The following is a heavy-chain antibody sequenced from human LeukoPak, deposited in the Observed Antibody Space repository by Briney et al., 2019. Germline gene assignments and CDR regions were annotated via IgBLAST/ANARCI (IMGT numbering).Heavy chain of an antibody. CDR3: ARSSYSNYAEFDY. CDR2: INHSGST. V-gene: IGHV4-34*01. CDR1: GGSFSGYY. J-gene: IGHJ4*02. Sequence: SETLSLTCAVYGGSFSGYYWSWIRQPPGKGLEWIGEINHSGSTNYNPSLKSRVTISVDTSKNQFSLKLSSVTAADTAVYYCARSSYSNYAEFDYWSQGTLVTVSS. D-gene: IGHD4-11*01.